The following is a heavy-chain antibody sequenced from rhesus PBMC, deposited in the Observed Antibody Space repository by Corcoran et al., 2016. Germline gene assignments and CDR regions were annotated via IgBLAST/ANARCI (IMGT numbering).Heavy chain of an antibody. CDR3: ARVEWAAAGLDY. J-gene: IGHJ4*01. CDR2: IYGSGGST. Sequence: QVQLQESGPGLVKPSETLSLTCAVSGGSISSTYWSWIRQAQGKGLEWIGSIYGSGGSTDYNPSLKSRVTISTDTSKNQLSLRLSSVTAADTAVYYCARVEWAAAGLDYWGQGVLVTVSS. V-gene: IGHV4-160*01. D-gene: IGHD6-31*01. CDR1: GGSISSTY.